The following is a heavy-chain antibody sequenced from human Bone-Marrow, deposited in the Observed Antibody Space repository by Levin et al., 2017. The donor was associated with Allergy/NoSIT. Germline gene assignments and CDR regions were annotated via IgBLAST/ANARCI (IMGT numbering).Heavy chain of an antibody. D-gene: IGHD3-22*01. CDR2: ILGSGGNT. CDR1: GFTFSSFA. V-gene: IGHV3-23*01. CDR3: AKDHYYDSTGSGIGGFDN. J-gene: IGHJ5*02. Sequence: GGSLRLSCAASGFTFSSFAMSWVRQTPGKGLEWVSGILGSGGNTFYADSVKGRFSISRDNSKNTVYLQMNSLRAEDTAVYYCAKDHYYDSTGSGIGGFDNWGQGTLVTVPS.